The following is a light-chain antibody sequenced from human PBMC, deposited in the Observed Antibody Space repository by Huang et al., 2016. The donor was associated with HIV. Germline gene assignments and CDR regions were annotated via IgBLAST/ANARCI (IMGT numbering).Light chain of an antibody. CDR1: QSVSSN. CDR3: QQYNNWLTWT. Sequence: EIVMTQSPAPLSVSPGERATLSCRASQSVSSNLAWYQQQPGQATRLLIYGAYTRATGIPARFSGSGSGTEFTLTISSLQSEDFAVYYCQQYNNWLTWTFGQGTKVEIK. J-gene: IGKJ1*01. V-gene: IGKV3-15*01. CDR2: GAY.